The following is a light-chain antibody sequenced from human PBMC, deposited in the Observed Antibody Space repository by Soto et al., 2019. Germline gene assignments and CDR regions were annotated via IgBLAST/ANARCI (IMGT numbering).Light chain of an antibody. Sequence: EIVLTQSPGTLSLSPGERATLSCRASQSVSSSYLAWYQQKPGQAPRLLIYGVSNRATGIPDRFSGSGSGTDSTLTISRLEPDDFAVYYCQQYGNSLTFCGGTRVEIK. CDR2: GVS. J-gene: IGKJ4*01. V-gene: IGKV3-20*01. CDR1: QSVSSSY. CDR3: QQYGNSLT.